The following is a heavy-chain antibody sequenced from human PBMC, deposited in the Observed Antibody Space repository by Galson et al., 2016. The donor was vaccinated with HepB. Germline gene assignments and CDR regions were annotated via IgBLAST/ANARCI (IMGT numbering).Heavy chain of an antibody. V-gene: IGHV3-53*01. Sequence: SLRLSCAASGFIVSNDYMNWVRQAPGKGLEWLSVSYGDGSTYYAESVTGRFTISRDNAKNSLYLQMNSLRAEDTAIYYCVREQGVNCGGSCWCDGFDIWGQVTMVTVSS. CDR2: SYGDGST. CDR1: GFIVSNDY. D-gene: IGHD2-15*01. J-gene: IGHJ3*02. CDR3: VREQGVNCGGSCWCDGFDI.